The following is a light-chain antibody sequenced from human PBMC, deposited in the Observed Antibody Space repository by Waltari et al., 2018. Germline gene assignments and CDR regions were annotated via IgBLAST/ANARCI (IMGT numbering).Light chain of an antibody. CDR1: QSVTNY. Sequence: EIVLTQSPVILSLSPGETATLSCRASQSVTNYLAWYQQRPGQAPRLLSYHGSNRATGIPARFSGSGSGTDFTLTINSHAPEDFAVYYCQQRGTWPPITFGQGTRLEIK. CDR3: QQRGTWPPIT. CDR2: HGS. V-gene: IGKV3-11*01. J-gene: IGKJ5*01.